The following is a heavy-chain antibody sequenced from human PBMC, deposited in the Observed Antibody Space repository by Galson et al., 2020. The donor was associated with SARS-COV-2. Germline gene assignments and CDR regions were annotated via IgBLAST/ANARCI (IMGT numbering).Heavy chain of an antibody. V-gene: IGHV3-20*04. CDR3: ARDRPVAGSDF. CDR2: MNWNGGSA. Sequence: GESLKISCAASGFAFDEYGMSWVRQAPGKGLEWVAGMNWNGGSAGYAGSVQGRFTISRDTATNSLFLQMNSLRTEDTALYYCARDRPVAGSDFWGQGTLVTVSS. CDR1: GFAFDEYG. D-gene: IGHD6-19*01. J-gene: IGHJ4*02.